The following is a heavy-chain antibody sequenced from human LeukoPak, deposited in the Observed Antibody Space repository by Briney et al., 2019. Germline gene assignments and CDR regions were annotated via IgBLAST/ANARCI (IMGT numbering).Heavy chain of an antibody. CDR1: GFTFSNYA. J-gene: IGHJ4*02. CDR3: AKRGVAVAHYFDY. V-gene: IGHV3-23*01. D-gene: IGHD3-10*01. CDR2: ISISGSST. Sequence: GGSLRLSCAASGFTFSNYAMSWVRQAPGKGLEWVSTISISGSSTYYTDSVKGRFTISRDISKNTLYLQMNSLRAEDTAVYYCAKRGVAVAHYFDYWGQGTLITVSS.